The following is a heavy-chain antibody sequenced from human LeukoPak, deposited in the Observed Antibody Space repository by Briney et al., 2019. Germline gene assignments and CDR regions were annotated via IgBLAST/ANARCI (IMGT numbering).Heavy chain of an antibody. CDR2: INWNGGST. J-gene: IGHJ6*03. CDR1: GFTFDDYG. V-gene: IGHV3-20*04. CDR3: ARVLAPGFGDYYYYYMDV. Sequence: PGGSLRLSCAASGFTFDDYGMSWVRQAPGKGLEWVSGINWNGGSTGYADSVKGRFTISRDNAKNSPYLQMNSLRAEDTALYYCARVLAPGFGDYYYYYMDVWGKGTTVTVSS. D-gene: IGHD1-14*01.